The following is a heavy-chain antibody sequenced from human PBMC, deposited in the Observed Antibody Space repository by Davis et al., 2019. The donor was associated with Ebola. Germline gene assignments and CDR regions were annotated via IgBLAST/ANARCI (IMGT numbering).Heavy chain of an antibody. CDR2: ISYDGSNK. CDR3: ARSTGLEY. V-gene: IGHV3-30*04. Sequence: GESLKISCAASGFTFSSYAMHWVRQAPGKGLEWVAVISYDGSNKYYADSVKGRFTISRDNSKNTLYLQMNSLRAEDTAVYYCARSTGLEYWCQGTLVTVSS. CDR1: GFTFSSYA. J-gene: IGHJ4*02. D-gene: IGHD4-17*01.